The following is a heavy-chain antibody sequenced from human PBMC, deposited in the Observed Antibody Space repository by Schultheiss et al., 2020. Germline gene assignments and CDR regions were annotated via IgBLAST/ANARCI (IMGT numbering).Heavy chain of an antibody. J-gene: IGHJ4*02. CDR3: ARDGPYGEGNNDY. V-gene: IGHV4-34*01. Sequence: SETLSLTCAVYGGSFSSYYWSWIRQPPGKGLEWIGSIYYSGSTYYNPSLKSRVTISVDTSKNQFSLKLSSVTAEDTAVYYCARDGPYGEGNNDYWGQGTLVTVSS. CDR1: GGSFSSYY. D-gene: IGHD4-17*01. CDR2: IYYSGST.